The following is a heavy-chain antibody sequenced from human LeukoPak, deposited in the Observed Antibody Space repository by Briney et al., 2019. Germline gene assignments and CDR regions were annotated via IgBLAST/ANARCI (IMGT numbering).Heavy chain of an antibody. Sequence: GGSLRLSCAASGFTFSSYSMNWVRQAPGKGLEWVPAISGSGGSTYYADSVKGRFTISRDNSKNTLYLQMNSLRAEDTAVYYCAKDLIVVVVAALDYWGQGTLVTVSS. V-gene: IGHV3-23*01. J-gene: IGHJ4*02. CDR3: AKDLIVVVVAALDY. D-gene: IGHD2-15*01. CDR1: GFTFSSYS. CDR2: ISGSGGST.